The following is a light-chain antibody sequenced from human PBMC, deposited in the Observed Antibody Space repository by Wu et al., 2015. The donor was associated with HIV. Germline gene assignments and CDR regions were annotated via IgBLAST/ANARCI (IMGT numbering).Light chain of an antibody. V-gene: IGKV3D-15*01. CDR3: QQYNNWPSYS. CDR1: QSVAITGDDY. Sequence: EIVLTQSPGTLSVSPGETATLSCRTSQSVAITGDDYVAWYQQKPGQAPRLLIYSASSRATDIPDRFIGRGSGTEFTLTISSLQSEDFAVYYCQQYNNWPSYSFGPGDQAGDQT. J-gene: IGKJ2*03. CDR2: SAS.